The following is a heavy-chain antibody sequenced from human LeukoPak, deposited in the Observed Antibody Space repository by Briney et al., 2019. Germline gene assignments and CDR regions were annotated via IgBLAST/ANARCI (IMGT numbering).Heavy chain of an antibody. V-gene: IGHV3-53*01. CDR3: AREHYNLLTGRGGNFDY. J-gene: IGHJ4*02. D-gene: IGHD3-9*01. CDR2: IYNDGTT. CDR1: GFTVHNNY. Sequence: GGSLRLSCAVSGFTVHNNYMNWVRQAPGKGLEWVSVIYNDGTTYYTDSVKGRFTISRDNSKNTLYLQLNSLRAEDTAVYYCAREHYNLLTGRGGNFDYWGQGTLVTVSP.